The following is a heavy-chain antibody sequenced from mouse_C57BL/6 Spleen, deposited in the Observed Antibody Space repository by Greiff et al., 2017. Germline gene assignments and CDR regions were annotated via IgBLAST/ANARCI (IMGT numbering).Heavy chain of an antibody. CDR2: IDPSDSYT. D-gene: IGHD1-1*01. CDR3: ARRGDYYGSGWYFDV. CDR1: GYTFTSYW. Sequence: QVQLQQPGAELVKPGASVKLSCKASGYTFTSYWMQWVKQRPGQGLEWIGEIDPSDSYTNYNQKFKGKATLTVDTSSSTAYMQLSSLTSEDSAVYYCARRGDYYGSGWYFDVWGRGTTVTVSP. J-gene: IGHJ1*03. V-gene: IGHV1-50*01.